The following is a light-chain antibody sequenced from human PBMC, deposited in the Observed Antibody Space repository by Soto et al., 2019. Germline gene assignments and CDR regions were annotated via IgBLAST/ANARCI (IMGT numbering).Light chain of an antibody. CDR3: LSFDSSLSVV. CDR1: SSNIGAGYD. V-gene: IGLV1-40*01. CDR2: GNT. Sequence: QLVLTQPPSVSGAPGQRVTISCTGSSSNIGAGYDVHWYQQLPGRAPKLLIYGNTNRPSGVPDRSSGSKSGTSASLAITGLQAEDEADYYCLSFDSSLSVVFGGGTKVTVL. J-gene: IGLJ2*01.